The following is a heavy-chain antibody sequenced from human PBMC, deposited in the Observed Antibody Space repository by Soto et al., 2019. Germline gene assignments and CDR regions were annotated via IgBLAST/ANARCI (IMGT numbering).Heavy chain of an antibody. CDR3: SRSRVHSRMWFET. J-gene: IGHJ5*02. CDR2: LSWNTEW. V-gene: IGHV2-5*01. Sequence: QITLKESGPTLVKPTQNLTLTCTFSGFSLTTGGLAVAWLRQPPGMDLKWLADLSWNTEWNFSPSLSDRATSTIDPTKHPVLLTVTIVTPGNTGTYYCSRSRVHSRMWFETWGQGILVTVSS. CDR1: GFSLTTGGLA.